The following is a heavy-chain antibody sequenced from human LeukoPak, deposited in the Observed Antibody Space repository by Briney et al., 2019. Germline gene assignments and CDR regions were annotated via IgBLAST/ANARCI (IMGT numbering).Heavy chain of an antibody. V-gene: IGHV4-4*08. CDR1: GGSISSYY. CDR2: IYTSGST. CDR3: ARAPAARHYYYGMDV. J-gene: IGHJ6*02. Sequence: PSETLSLTCTVSGGSISSYYWSWIRQPPGKGLEWIGYIYTSGSTNYNPSLKSRVTMSVDTSKNQFSLKLSSVTAADTAVYYCARAPAARHYYYGMDVWGQGTTVTVSS. D-gene: IGHD2-2*01.